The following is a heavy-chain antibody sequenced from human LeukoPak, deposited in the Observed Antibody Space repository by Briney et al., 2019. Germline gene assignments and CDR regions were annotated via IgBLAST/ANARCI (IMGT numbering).Heavy chain of an antibody. V-gene: IGHV1-8*01. D-gene: IGHD6-19*01. J-gene: IGHJ5*02. CDR2: MNPNSGNT. Sequence: ASVKVSCKASGYTFTTYDINWVRRATGQGLEWMGWMNPNSGNTGYAQKFQGRVTITRNTSITTAYMELSSLRSEDTAVYYCARGRGSGHKENWFDPWGQGTLVTVSS. CDR3: ARGRGSGHKENWFDP. CDR1: GYTFTTYD.